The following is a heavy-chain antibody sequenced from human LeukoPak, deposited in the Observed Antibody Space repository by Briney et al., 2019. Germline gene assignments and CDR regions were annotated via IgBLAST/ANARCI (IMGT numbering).Heavy chain of an antibody. D-gene: IGHD1-1*01. CDR2: ISGSGGST. J-gene: IGHJ4*02. CDR3: AKGVQLGGYYFDY. V-gene: IGHV3-23*01. Sequence: GGSLRLSCAASGFTFSNYAMNWVRQAPGKGLEWVSGISGSGGSTYYADSVKGRFAISRDNPKNTLYLQMDSLRAEDTAIYYCAKGVQLGGYYFDYWGQGTLVTVSS. CDR1: GFTFSNYA.